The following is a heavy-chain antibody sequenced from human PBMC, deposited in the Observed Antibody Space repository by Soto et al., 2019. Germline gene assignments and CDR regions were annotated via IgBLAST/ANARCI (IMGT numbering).Heavy chain of an antibody. J-gene: IGHJ4*02. Sequence: PGGSLRLSCAASGFTFSSDWMHWVRQAPGKGLEWVSRIDTDGSGTAYADSVKGRFTISRDNAKNMVYLQMNSLRAEDTAVYYWARDRPGPYHYFDHWGQGNVVTVSS. V-gene: IGHV3-74*01. D-gene: IGHD6-6*01. CDR1: GFTFSSDW. CDR2: IDTDGSGT. CDR3: ARDRPGPYHYFDH.